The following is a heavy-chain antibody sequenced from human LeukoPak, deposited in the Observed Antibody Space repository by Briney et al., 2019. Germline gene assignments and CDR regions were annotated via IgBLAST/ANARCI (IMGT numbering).Heavy chain of an antibody. CDR1: GYTFTSYA. V-gene: IGHV1-3*01. D-gene: IGHD3-22*01. CDR2: INAGNGNT. J-gene: IGHJ6*02. Sequence: ASVKVSCKASGYTFTSYAMHWVRQAPGQRLEWMGWINAGNGNTKYSQKFQGRVTITRDTSASTAYMELSSLRSEDTAVYYCAGDDYDSSGYSIYYYYYGMDVWGQGTTVTVSS. CDR3: AGDDYDSSGYSIYYYYYGMDV.